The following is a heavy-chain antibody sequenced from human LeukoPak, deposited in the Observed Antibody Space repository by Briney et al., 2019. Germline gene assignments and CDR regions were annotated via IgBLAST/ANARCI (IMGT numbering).Heavy chain of an antibody. CDR1: GGSFSGYY. J-gene: IGHJ4*02. Sequence: KPSETLSLTCAVYGGSFSGYYWSWIRQPPGKGLEWIGEINHSGSTNYNPSLQSRVTISVDTSKNQFSLKLSSVTAADTAVYYCARCRRRYGSGSYYIDWGQGTLVTVSS. CDR2: INHSGST. D-gene: IGHD3-10*01. CDR3: ARCRRRYGSGSYYID. V-gene: IGHV4-34*01.